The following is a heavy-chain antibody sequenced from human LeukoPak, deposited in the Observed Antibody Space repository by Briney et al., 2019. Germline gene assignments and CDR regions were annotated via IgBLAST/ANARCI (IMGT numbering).Heavy chain of an antibody. J-gene: IGHJ3*02. D-gene: IGHD5-24*01. CDR2: INHSGST. Sequence: SETLSLTCAVYGGSFSGYYWSWIRQPPGKGLEWIGEINHSGSTNYNPSLKSRVTISVDTSKNQFSLKLSSVTAADTAVYYCAREVEMATIGAFDIWGQGTMVTVSS. CDR3: AREVEMATIGAFDI. V-gene: IGHV4-34*01. CDR1: GGSFSGYY.